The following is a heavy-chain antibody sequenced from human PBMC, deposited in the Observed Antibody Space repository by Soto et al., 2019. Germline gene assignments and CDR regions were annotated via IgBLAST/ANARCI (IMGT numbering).Heavy chain of an antibody. Sequence: QVQLVESGGGVVQPGRSLRLSCAASGFTFKSYGMHWVRQAPGKGLEWVAVISYDGSNKYYTDSVKGRFTISRDNSKDTLNQQLNSLRAEDTAVYYCAKDLSWNDGNYYYYYGMDVWGQGTTVTVSS. CDR1: GFTFKSYG. D-gene: IGHD1-1*01. V-gene: IGHV3-30*18. CDR2: ISYDGSNK. CDR3: AKDLSWNDGNYYYYYGMDV. J-gene: IGHJ6*02.